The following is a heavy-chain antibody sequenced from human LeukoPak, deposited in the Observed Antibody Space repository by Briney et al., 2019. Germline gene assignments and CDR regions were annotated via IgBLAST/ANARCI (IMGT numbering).Heavy chain of an antibody. V-gene: IGHV4-59*01. CDR2: IYYTGGT. D-gene: IGHD2/OR15-2a*01. J-gene: IGHJ3*02. CDR3: ARALPIGRRSNIFDI. Sequence: SETLSLTGTVSGGSISTYYWSWIRQPPGKGLEWIGYIYYTGGTNYNPSLRSRVTISVDTSKNEFSLKLSSVTAADTAVYYCARALPIGRRSNIFDIWGQGTMVTVSS. CDR1: GGSISTYY.